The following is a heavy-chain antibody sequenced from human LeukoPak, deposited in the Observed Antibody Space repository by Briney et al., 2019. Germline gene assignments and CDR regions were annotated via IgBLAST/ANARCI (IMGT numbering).Heavy chain of an antibody. J-gene: IGHJ4*02. CDR2: MNPNSGNT. D-gene: IGHD4-17*01. CDR3: ARSTEDDYGDYRDY. V-gene: IGHV1-8*01. Sequence: ASVKVSCKASGYTFASYDINWVRQATGRGLEWMGWMNPNSGNTGYAQKFQGRVTMTRNTSISTAYMELSSLRSEDTAVYYCARSTEDDYGDYRDYWGQGTLVTVSS. CDR1: GYTFASYD.